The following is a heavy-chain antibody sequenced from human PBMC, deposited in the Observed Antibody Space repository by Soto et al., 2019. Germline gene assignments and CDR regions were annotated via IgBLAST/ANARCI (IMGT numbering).Heavy chain of an antibody. Sequence: SETLSLTCTVSGGSISSYYWSWIRQPPGKGLEWIGYIYYSGSTNYNPSLKSRVTISVDTSKNQFSLKLSSVTAADTAVYYCARTADYYDFWSGIQAGSSWFDPWGQGTLVTVSS. CDR3: ARTADYYDFWSGIQAGSSWFDP. J-gene: IGHJ5*02. CDR1: GGSISSYY. V-gene: IGHV4-59*01. CDR2: IYYSGST. D-gene: IGHD3-3*01.